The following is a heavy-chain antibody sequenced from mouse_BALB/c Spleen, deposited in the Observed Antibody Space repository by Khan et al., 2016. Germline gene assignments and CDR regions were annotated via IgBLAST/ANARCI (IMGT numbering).Heavy chain of an antibody. CDR2: ISSGASYT. J-gene: IGHJ4*01. CDR3: TIDPDYGNYRGAMDY. V-gene: IGHV5-6-4*01. Sequence: EVELVESGGGLVKPGGSLKLSCAASGFTFSSYTMSWVRQTPEKRLEWVATISSGASYTYYPDRVKGRFTISRDNAKNTLYLQMSSLKSEDTAVYYATIDPDYGNYRGAMDYWGQGTSVTVSS. CDR1: GFTFSSYT. D-gene: IGHD2-1*01.